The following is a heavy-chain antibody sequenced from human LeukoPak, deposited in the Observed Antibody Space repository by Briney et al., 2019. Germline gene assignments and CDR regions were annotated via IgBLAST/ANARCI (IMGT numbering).Heavy chain of an antibody. CDR3: AKDESTSPYFYYYMDV. V-gene: IGHV3-9*01. Sequence: GRSLRLSCAASGFSFDDHAMHWVRQAPGKGLEWVSGISWNSGSIGYADSVKGRFTISGDNAKNSLYLQMNSLRAEDTALYYCAKDESTSPYFYYYMDVWGKGTTVTVSS. CDR2: ISWNSGSI. CDR1: GFSFDDHA. J-gene: IGHJ6*03. D-gene: IGHD2-2*01.